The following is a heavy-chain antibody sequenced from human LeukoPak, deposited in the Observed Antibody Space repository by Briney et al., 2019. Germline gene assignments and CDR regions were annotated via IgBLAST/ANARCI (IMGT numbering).Heavy chain of an antibody. CDR1: GFTFSNAW. V-gene: IGHV3-15*01. Sequence: GGSLRLSCAASGFTFSNAWMSWVRQAPGKGLGWVGRIKSKTDGGTTDYAAPVKGRFTISRDDSKNTLYLQMNSLKTEDTAVYYCTTGTSYYDILTGYHTLGYWGQGTLVTVSS. CDR3: TTGTSYYDILTGYHTLGY. CDR2: IKSKTDGGTT. D-gene: IGHD3-9*01. J-gene: IGHJ4*02.